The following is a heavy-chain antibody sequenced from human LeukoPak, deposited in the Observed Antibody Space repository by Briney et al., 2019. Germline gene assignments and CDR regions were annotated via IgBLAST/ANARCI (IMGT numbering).Heavy chain of an antibody. V-gene: IGHV4-39*07. J-gene: IGHJ4*02. Sequence: SEILSLTCTVSGGSINSSSYYWGWIRQPPGKGLEWIGSIYYSGSTYYNPSLKSRVTISVDTSKNQFSLKLSSVTAADTAVYYCARGRASGGIVVVTNFDYWGQGTLVTVSS. CDR3: ARGRASGGIVVVTNFDY. CDR1: GGSINSSSYY. CDR2: IYYSGST. D-gene: IGHD3-22*01.